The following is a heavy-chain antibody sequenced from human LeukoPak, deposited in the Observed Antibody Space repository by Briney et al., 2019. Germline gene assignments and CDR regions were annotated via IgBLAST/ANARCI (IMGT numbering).Heavy chain of an antibody. J-gene: IGHJ5*02. CDR1: GFPFSDYS. CDR2: ISSSSGTI. Sequence: GGPLRLSCAASGFPFSDYSMNWVRQAPGKGLEWISYISSSSGTIFYAGSVKGRFTISRDNAKNSLYLQMNSLGAEDTAVYYCATDPATGTTATSLLAPWGQGTLVTVSS. CDR3: ATDPATGTTATSLLAP. D-gene: IGHD1-1*01. V-gene: IGHV3-48*01.